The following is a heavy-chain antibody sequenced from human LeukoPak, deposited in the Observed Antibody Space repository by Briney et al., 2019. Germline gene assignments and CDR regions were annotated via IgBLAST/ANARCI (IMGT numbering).Heavy chain of an antibody. D-gene: IGHD3-16*02. CDR3: ARPTYYDYVWGSYPRRVYYMDV. J-gene: IGHJ6*03. V-gene: IGHV4-34*01. Sequence: SETLSLTCAVYGGSFSGYYWSWIRQPPGKGLEWIGEINHSGSTNYDPSLKSRVTISVDTSKNQFSLKLSSVTAADTAVYYCARPTYYDYVWGSYPRRVYYMDVWGKGTTVTISS. CDR2: INHSGST. CDR1: GGSFSGYY.